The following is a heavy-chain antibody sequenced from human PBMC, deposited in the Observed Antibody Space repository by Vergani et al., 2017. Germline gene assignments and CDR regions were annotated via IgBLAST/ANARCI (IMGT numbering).Heavy chain of an antibody. CDR3: AKSITIFGVVIRSYFDY. CDR2: IYTSWST. Sequence: QVQLQESGPGLVKPSQTLSLTCTVSGGSISSGSYYWSWLRQPAGKGLEWIGRIYTSWSTNYNPSLKSRVTISVDTSKNQFSLKLSSVTAADTAVYYCAKSITIFGVVIRSYFDYWGQGTLVTVSS. CDR1: GGSISSGSYY. J-gene: IGHJ4*02. V-gene: IGHV4-61*02. D-gene: IGHD3-3*01.